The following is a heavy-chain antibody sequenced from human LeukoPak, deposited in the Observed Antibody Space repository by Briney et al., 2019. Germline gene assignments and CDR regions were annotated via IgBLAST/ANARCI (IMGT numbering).Heavy chain of an antibody. CDR2: ISGSGGST. CDR1: GFTFSSYA. Sequence: PGGSLRLSCAASGFTFSSYAMSWVRQAPGKGLEWVSAISGSGGSTYYADSVKGRFTISRDNSKNTLYLQMSSLRAEDTAVYYCAKAAANRNDYYYYYMDVWGKGTTVTVSS. J-gene: IGHJ6*03. V-gene: IGHV3-23*01. D-gene: IGHD1-1*01. CDR3: AKAAANRNDYYYYYMDV.